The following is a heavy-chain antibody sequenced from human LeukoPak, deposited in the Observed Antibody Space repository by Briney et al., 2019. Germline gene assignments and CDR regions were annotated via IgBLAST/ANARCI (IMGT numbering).Heavy chain of an antibody. CDR1: AYTFTSYG. J-gene: IGHJ6*02. D-gene: IGHD3-10*01. Sequence: ASVKVSCKASAYTFTSYGISWVRQAPGQGLEWMGWISGYNGNTNYAQKVQGRVTMTTDTSTNTAYMELRSLRSDDTAVYYCARDTYGSVLRYYYGMDVWGQGTTVTVSS. CDR2: ISGYNGNT. CDR3: ARDTYGSVLRYYYGMDV. V-gene: IGHV1-18*01.